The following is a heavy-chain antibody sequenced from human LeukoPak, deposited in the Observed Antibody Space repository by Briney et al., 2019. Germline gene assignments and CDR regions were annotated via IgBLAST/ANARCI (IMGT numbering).Heavy chain of an antibody. CDR1: GGTISSCA. D-gene: IGHD4-17*01. J-gene: IGHJ4*02. CDR2: IIPIFGTA. CDR3: ARPKVYGVVEPYYFDY. V-gene: IGHV1-69*05. Sequence: SVKVSCKASGGTISSCAISWVRQAPGQGLEWMGGIIPIFGTANYAQKFQGRVTITTDESTSTAYMELSSLRSEDTAGYYYARPKVYGVVEPYYFDYWGQGTLVTVSS.